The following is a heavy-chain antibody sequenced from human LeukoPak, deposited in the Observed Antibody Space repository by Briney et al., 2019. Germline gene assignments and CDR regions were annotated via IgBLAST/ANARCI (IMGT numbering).Heavy chain of an antibody. Sequence: EPSDTLSLTCDVSGYSISRSNWWGWIRQPPGKGLEWIGYIYHSRSTYYNPSLRSRVTMSQGTSKNQFSLKLSSVTAVDTAVYYCARTLIFDNRHRGAFDIWGQGTMVTVSS. D-gene: IGHD3-22*01. CDR2: IYHSRST. J-gene: IGHJ3*02. V-gene: IGHV4-28*01. CDR3: ARTLIFDNRHRGAFDI. CDR1: GYSISRSNW.